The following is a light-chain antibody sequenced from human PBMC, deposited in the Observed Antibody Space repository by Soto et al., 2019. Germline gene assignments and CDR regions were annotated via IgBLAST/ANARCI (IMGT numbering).Light chain of an antibody. CDR2: KAS. V-gene: IGKV1-5*03. J-gene: IGKJ1*01. Sequence: DIQMTQSPSTLSASVGDRVTITCRASQTVNNCLAWYQQKPGKAPKLLIHKASNLESGVPSRFSGSGSGTVFSLTISSLQPDDFATYYCQQYTSYWTFGQGTKVEIK. CDR3: QQYTSYWT. CDR1: QTVNNC.